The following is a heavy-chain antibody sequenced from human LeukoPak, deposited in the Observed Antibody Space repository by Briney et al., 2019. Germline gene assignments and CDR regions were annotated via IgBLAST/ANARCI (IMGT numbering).Heavy chain of an antibody. CDR2: ISSSGTTI. Sequence: GGSLRLSCAASGFIFSDYYMNWIRQAPGKGLEWVSYISSSGTTISYADSVKGRFTVSRDNAENSLYLQMNSLRTEDTAVYYCARDHFSGIDDYWGQGTLVTVSS. V-gene: IGHV3-11*04. J-gene: IGHJ4*02. CDR1: GFIFSDYY. D-gene: IGHD3-3*02. CDR3: ARDHFSGIDDY.